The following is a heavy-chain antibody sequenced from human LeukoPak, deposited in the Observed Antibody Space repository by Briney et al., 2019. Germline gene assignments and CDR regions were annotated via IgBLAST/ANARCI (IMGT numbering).Heavy chain of an antibody. J-gene: IGHJ4*02. Sequence: SETLSLTCTVYGGSITSSGYYWAWIRQPTGKGLEWIASIYYSGSTYYNPSLRSRVTISADTSKNQFSLKVRSLTAADTAMYYCARHVSGWYNFWGQGTLVTVSS. V-gene: IGHV4-39*01. D-gene: IGHD6-19*01. CDR2: IYYSGST. CDR1: GGSITSSGYY. CDR3: ARHVSGWYNF.